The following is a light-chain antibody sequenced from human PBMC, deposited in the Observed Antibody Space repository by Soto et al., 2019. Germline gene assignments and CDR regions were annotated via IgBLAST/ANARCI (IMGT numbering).Light chain of an antibody. CDR1: QSVSSN. CDR2: GAS. Sequence: EIVMTQSPATLSVSPGERATLSCRASQSVSSNLAWDQQKPGQAPRLLVYGASTRATGIPARFSGSGSGTQFTLTISSRQSEDFAVYYCQQHNNWPLTFGGGTKVEIK. CDR3: QQHNNWPLT. V-gene: IGKV3-15*01. J-gene: IGKJ4*01.